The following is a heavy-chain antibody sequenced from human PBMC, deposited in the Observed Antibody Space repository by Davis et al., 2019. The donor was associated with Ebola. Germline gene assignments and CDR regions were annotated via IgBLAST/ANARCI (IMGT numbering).Heavy chain of an antibody. V-gene: IGHV4-39*01. J-gene: IGHJ5*02. D-gene: IGHD5/OR15-5a*01. CDR2: IYYSGST. CDR3: AIAINLVYNWFDP. CDR1: GGSISSSSYY. Sequence: SETLSLTCTVSGGSISSSSYYWGWIRQPPRKGLEWIGSIYYSGSTYYNPSLKSRVTISVDTSKNQFSLKLSSVTAADTALYYCAIAINLVYNWFDPRGQGTLFTVSS.